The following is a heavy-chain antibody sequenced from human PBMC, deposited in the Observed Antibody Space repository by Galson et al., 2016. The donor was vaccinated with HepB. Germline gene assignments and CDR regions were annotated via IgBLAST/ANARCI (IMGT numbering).Heavy chain of an antibody. D-gene: IGHD6-13*01. CDR3: ATMAAVRFDY. CDR1: GFTFSGEW. J-gene: IGHJ4*02. Sequence: SLRLSCAASGFTFSGEWMTWVRQAPGKGLEWVANIKQDGSEKYYGASVKGRFTISRDNAKNSLYLQMNSLRAEDTAVYYCATMAAVRFDYWGQGTLVTVSS. CDR2: IKQDGSEK. V-gene: IGHV3-7*01.